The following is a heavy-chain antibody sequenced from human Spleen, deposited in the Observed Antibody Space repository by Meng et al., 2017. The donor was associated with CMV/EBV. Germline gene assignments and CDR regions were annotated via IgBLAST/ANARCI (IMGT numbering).Heavy chain of an antibody. CDR1: GYTFTGYY. Sequence: ASVKVSCKASGYTFTGYYMHWVRQAPGQGLEWMGWINPNSGGTNYAQKFQGRVTMTRDTSISTAYMELSRLRSDDTALYYCAKLDIIRGRSQSFDYWGQGTLVTVSS. J-gene: IGHJ4*02. CDR3: AKLDIIRGRSQSFDY. D-gene: IGHD3-10*01. V-gene: IGHV1-2*02. CDR2: INPNSGGT.